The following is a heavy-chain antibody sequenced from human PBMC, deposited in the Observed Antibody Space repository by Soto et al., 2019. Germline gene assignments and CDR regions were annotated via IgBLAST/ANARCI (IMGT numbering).Heavy chain of an antibody. CDR3: AKDTYGSSSYTDY. CDR2: ISGSGGST. CDR1: GFTFSNYA. D-gene: IGHD3-10*01. Sequence: GGSLRLSCAASGFTFSNYAMTWVRQAPGKGLEWVSGISGSGGSTYYADSVKGRFTISRDNSKNTLYLQMNSLRAEDTAVYYCAKDTYGSSSYTDYWGQGTLVTVYS. V-gene: IGHV3-23*01. J-gene: IGHJ4*02.